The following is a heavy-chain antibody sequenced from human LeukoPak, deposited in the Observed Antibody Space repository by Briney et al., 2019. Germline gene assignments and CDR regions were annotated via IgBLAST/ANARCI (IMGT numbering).Heavy chain of an antibody. D-gene: IGHD2-15*01. Sequence: SETLSLTCAVYGGSFSGYYWSWIRQPPGKGLEWIGEINHSGSTNYNPSLKSRVTISVDTSKNQFSQKLSSVTAADTAVYYCARLMTRGYCSGGSCENWGQGTLVTVSS. CDR1: GGSFSGYY. CDR3: ARLMTRGYCSGGSCEN. V-gene: IGHV4-34*01. J-gene: IGHJ4*02. CDR2: INHSGST.